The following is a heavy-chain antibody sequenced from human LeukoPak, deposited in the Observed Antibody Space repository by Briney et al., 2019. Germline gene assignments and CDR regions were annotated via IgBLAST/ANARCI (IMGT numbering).Heavy chain of an antibody. CDR2: ISGSGDYI. CDR3: ARDPYCSSTNCYADY. D-gene: IGHD2-2*01. Sequence: PGGSLRLSCAASGFTFSRYRMNWVRQAPGKGLEWVSSISGSGDYIYYADPVKGRFTISRDNAKNSLYLQVKSLRVEDTAVYYCARDPYCSSTNCYADYWGQGTLVTVSS. V-gene: IGHV3-21*01. J-gene: IGHJ4*02. CDR1: GFTFSRYR.